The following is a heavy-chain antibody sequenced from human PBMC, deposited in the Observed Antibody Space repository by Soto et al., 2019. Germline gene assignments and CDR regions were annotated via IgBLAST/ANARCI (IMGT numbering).Heavy chain of an antibody. Sequence: GPGVKKPGASVKVSCKTSGYTFTSYGISWVRQAPGQGLEWMGWITTDKGKTTYAQKFQGRVTVTTDTSTSTAYMEMRSLRSDDTAVYYCATRSPAFDYWGQGTLVTVSS. J-gene: IGHJ4*02. V-gene: IGHV1-18*01. CDR3: ATRSPAFDY. CDR1: GYTFTSYG. CDR2: ITTDKGKT.